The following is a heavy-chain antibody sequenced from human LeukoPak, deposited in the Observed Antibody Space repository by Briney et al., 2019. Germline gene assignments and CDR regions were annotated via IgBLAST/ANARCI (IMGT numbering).Heavy chain of an antibody. J-gene: IGHJ4*02. CDR3: TSGGYCSSTSCYGEN. CDR1: GFTFSNYW. V-gene: IGHV3-74*01. D-gene: IGHD2-2*01. Sequence: PGGSLRLSCAASGFTFSNYWMHWVRQAPGKGLVWVSRINSDGSITSYADSVKGRFTISRDNAKNTLYLQMNSLKTEDTAVYYCTSGGYCSSTSCYGENWGQGTLVTVSS. CDR2: INSDGSIT.